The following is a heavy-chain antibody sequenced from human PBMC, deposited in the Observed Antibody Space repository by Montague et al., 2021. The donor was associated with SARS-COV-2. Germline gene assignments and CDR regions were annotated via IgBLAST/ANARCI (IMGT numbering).Heavy chain of an antibody. Sequence: TLSLTCTVSIGSISSGSYYWSWIRQPAGKGLEGFGRIYTSGSTNYXPSLKSRVTISVDTSKNQFSLKLSSVTAADTAVYYCARDGYSSGWNEVAFDIWGQGTMVTVSS. CDR1: IGSISSGSYY. V-gene: IGHV4-61*02. CDR3: ARDGYSSGWNEVAFDI. J-gene: IGHJ3*02. D-gene: IGHD6-25*01. CDR2: IYTSGST.